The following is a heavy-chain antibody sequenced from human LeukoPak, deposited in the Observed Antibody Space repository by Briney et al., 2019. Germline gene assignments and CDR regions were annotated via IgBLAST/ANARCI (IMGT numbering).Heavy chain of an antibody. CDR3: ARVRLNDILTGYYTGAYYFDY. J-gene: IGHJ4*02. V-gene: IGHV3-11*06. CDR2: ISSSGSYT. CDR1: GFTFSDYY. Sequence: GGSLRLSCAASGFTFSDYYMSWIRRAPGKGLEWVSYISSSGSYTNYADSVKGRFTISRDNAKNSLYLQMNSLRAEDTAVYYCARVRLNDILTGYYTGAYYFDYWGQGTLVTVSS. D-gene: IGHD3-9*01.